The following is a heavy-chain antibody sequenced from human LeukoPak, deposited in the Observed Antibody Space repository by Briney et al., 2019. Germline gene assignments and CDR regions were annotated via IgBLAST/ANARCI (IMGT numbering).Heavy chain of an antibody. CDR1: GFTFSSYG. V-gene: IGHV3-30*02. Sequence: GWSLRLSCAASGFTFSSYGMHWVRQAPGKGLEWVAFIRYDGSNKYYADSVKGRFTISRDNAKNSLYLQMNSLRAEDTAVYYCARDLYRIVVVPHYFDYWGQGTLVTVSS. J-gene: IGHJ4*02. CDR2: IRYDGSNK. D-gene: IGHD3-22*01. CDR3: ARDLYRIVVVPHYFDY.